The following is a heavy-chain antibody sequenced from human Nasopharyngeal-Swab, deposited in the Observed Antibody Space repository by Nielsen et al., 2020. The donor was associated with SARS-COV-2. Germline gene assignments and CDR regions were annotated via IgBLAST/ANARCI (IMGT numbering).Heavy chain of an antibody. CDR2: ISSSSSYI. V-gene: IGHV3-21*04. D-gene: IGHD2-15*01. Sequence: GESLKISCAASGFTFSSYSMNWVRQAPGKGLEWVSSISSSSSYIYYADSVKGRFTISRDNAKNSLYLQMNSLRAEDTAVYYCARDRVVVVVAGIHYYYYYGMDVWGQGTTVTVSS. CDR1: GFTFSSYS. J-gene: IGHJ6*02. CDR3: ARDRVVVVVAGIHYYYYYGMDV.